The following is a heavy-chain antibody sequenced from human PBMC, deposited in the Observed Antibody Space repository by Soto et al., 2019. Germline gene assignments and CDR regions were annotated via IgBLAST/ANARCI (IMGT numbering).Heavy chain of an antibody. J-gene: IGHJ4*02. V-gene: IGHV3-30-3*01. CDR2: MSSAGSNR. CDR1: GFSFSNYA. Sequence: QVQLVESGGGVVQPGRSLRLSCAGSGFSFSNYAIHWVRQAPGKGLEWVALMSSAGSNRQSAGSVKGRFTISRDKSENTVYLQMNSLTIEDTAVYYCVRRVHSGAYLVDYWGQGTPVTVSS. CDR3: VRRVHSGAYLVDY. D-gene: IGHD3-10*01.